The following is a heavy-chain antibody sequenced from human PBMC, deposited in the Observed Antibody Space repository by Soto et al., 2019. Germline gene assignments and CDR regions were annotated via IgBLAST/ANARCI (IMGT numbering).Heavy chain of an antibody. CDR2: IYYSGST. V-gene: IGHV4-61*01. J-gene: IGHJ6*02. Sequence: SETLSLTCTVSGGSVSSGSYYWSWIRQPPGKGLEWIGYIYYSGSTNYNPSLKSRVTISVDTSKNQFSLKLSSVTAADTAVYYCAREYSSSSFPGYYYYGMDVWGQATMVTVSS. CDR3: AREYSSSSFPGYYYYGMDV. CDR1: GGSVSSGSYY. D-gene: IGHD6-6*01.